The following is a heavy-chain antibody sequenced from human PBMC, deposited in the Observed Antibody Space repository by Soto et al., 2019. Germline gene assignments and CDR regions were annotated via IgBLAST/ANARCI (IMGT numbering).Heavy chain of an antibody. CDR1: GGSISSYY. J-gene: IGHJ5*02. D-gene: IGHD3-9*01. Sequence: ASETLSLTCTVSGGSISSYYWRWIRQPPGKGLEWIGYIYYSGSTNYNPSLKSRVTISVDTSKNQFSLKLSSVTAADTAVYYRARHRTILTLNWFGPWGQGTLVTVSS. CDR2: IYYSGST. V-gene: IGHV4-59*08. CDR3: ARHRTILTLNWFGP.